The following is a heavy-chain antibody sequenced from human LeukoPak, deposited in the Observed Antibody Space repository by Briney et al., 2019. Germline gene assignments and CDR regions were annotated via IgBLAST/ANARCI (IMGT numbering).Heavy chain of an antibody. V-gene: IGHV3-7*01. Sequence: HSGGSLRLSCAASGFTFSDYSMSWVRQAPGKGLEWVANIKQDGSEKYYVDSVKGRFTISRDNAKNSLYLQMNSLRAEDTAVYYCARVMGYSYGSFDYWGQGTLVTVSS. CDR2: IKQDGSEK. D-gene: IGHD5-18*01. CDR1: GFTFSDYS. CDR3: ARVMGYSYGSFDY. J-gene: IGHJ4*02.